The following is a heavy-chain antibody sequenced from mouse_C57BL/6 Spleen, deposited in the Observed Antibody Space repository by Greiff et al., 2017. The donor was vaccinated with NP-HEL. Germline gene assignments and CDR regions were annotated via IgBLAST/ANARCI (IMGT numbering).Heavy chain of an antibody. CDR2: ISDGGSYT. CDR1: GFTFSSYA. CDR3: ARDRTTVAEGNFDY. V-gene: IGHV5-4*01. D-gene: IGHD1-1*01. J-gene: IGHJ2*01. Sequence: EVKLVESGGGLVKPGGSLKLSCAASGFTFSSYAMSWVRQTPEKMLEWVATISDGGSYTYSPDNVKGRFTISRDNAKNNLYLQMSHLKSEDTAMYYCARDRTTVAEGNFDYWGQGTTLTVSS.